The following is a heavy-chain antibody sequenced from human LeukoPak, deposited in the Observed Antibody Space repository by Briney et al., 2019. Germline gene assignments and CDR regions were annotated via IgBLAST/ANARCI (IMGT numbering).Heavy chain of an antibody. CDR2: IIPIFGTA. Sequence: SVKVSCKASGGTFSSYAISWVRQAPGQGLEWMGGIIPIFGTANYAQKFQGRVTITADESTSTAYMELSSLRSEDTAVYYCARAVVAARVPVGYTPDYYYYGMDVWGQGTTVTVSS. CDR3: ARAVVAARVPVGYTPDYYYYGMDV. J-gene: IGHJ6*02. D-gene: IGHD2-15*01. V-gene: IGHV1-69*13. CDR1: GGTFSSYA.